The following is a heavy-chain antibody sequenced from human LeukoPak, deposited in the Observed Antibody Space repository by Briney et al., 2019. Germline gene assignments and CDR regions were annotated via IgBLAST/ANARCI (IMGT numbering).Heavy chain of an antibody. CDR2: IYYGGST. CDR1: GGSISSGDYY. Sequence: SETLSLTCTVSGGSISSGDYYWSWIRQPPGKALEWIGYIYYGGSTYYNPSLKSRVTISVDTSKNQSSLRLSSVTAADTAVYYCARSRTKYYYGSGSYPFDYWGQGTLVTVSS. V-gene: IGHV4-30-4*08. D-gene: IGHD3-10*01. J-gene: IGHJ4*02. CDR3: ARSRTKYYYGSGSYPFDY.